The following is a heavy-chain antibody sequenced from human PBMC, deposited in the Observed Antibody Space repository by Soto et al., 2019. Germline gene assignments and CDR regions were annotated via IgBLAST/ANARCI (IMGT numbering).Heavy chain of an antibody. CDR3: ASDTAPTDHAFDI. D-gene: IGHD4-17*01. J-gene: IGHJ3*02. V-gene: IGHV4-59*01. CDR2: IYYSGST. CDR1: GGSISSYY. Sequence: PSETLSLTCTVSGGSISSYYWSWIRQPPGKGLEWIGYIYYSGSTSYNPSLKSRVTISVDTSKNQFSLKLSSVTAADTAVYYCASDTAPTDHAFDIWGQGTMVTVS.